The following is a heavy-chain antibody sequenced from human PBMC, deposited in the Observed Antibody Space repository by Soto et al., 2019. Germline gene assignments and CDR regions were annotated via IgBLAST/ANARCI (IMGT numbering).Heavy chain of an antibody. CDR2: TADHVGP. V-gene: IGHV4-30-4*02. CDR1: DASIRRCHRY. CDR3: ARGGVYDFWSGLFD. J-gene: IGHJ4*02. Sequence: SDNRTSPCTLTDASIRRCHRYWTRVRYPPGNGLGGTGNTADHVGPNYNPSHKSRVTISGDSSKNQFSLKLRSLSAADTAVYYCARGGVYDFWSGLFDWGQGTLVTVSS. D-gene: IGHD3-3*01.